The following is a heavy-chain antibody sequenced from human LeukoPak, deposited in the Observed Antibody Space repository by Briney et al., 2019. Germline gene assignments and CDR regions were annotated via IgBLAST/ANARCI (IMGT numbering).Heavy chain of an antibody. CDR3: ATSLRSEVDYFDY. D-gene: IGHD2-15*01. CDR2: IIPIFGTA. J-gene: IGHJ4*02. CDR1: GGTFSSYA. Sequence: SVKVSCKASGGTFSSYAISWVRQAPGQGLEWMGGIIPIFGTANYAQKFQGRVTMTEDTSTDTAYMELSSLRSEDTAVYYCATSLRSEVDYFDYWGQGTLVTVSS. V-gene: IGHV1-69*06.